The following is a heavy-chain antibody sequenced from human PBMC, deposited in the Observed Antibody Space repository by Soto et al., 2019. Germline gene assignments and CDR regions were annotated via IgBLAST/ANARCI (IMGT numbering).Heavy chain of an antibody. Sequence: EVQLVESGGGLVQPGGSLKLSCAASGFTFRDTAMYWVRQASGKGLEWVGRVRTKSKNFATAYAASLKGRFSISRDDSKNMVYLQMNGLKTEETAVYYCLPNHVAAATLFDPLGQGTLVIVSS. V-gene: IGHV3-73*02. J-gene: IGHJ5*02. CDR1: GFTFRDTA. CDR3: LPNHVAAATLFDP. D-gene: IGHD6-13*01. CDR2: VRTKSKNFAT.